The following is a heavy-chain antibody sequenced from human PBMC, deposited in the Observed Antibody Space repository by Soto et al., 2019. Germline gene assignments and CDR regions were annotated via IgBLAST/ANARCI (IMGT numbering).Heavy chain of an antibody. V-gene: IGHV3-15*01. Sequence: GGSLRLSCAASGFTFSNAWMSWVRQAPGKGLEWVGRIKSKTDGGTTDYAAPVKGRFTISRDDSKNTLYLQMNSLKTEDTAVYYCTTDVLITIFGVVTDFDYWGQGTLVTVSS. D-gene: IGHD3-3*01. CDR2: IKSKTDGGTT. CDR3: TTDVLITIFGVVTDFDY. J-gene: IGHJ4*02. CDR1: GFTFSNAW.